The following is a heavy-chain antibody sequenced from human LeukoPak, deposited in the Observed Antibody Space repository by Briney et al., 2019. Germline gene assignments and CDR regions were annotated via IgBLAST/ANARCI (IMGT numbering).Heavy chain of an antibody. J-gene: IGHJ4*02. CDR3: ARRPAGAAGLFFGY. CDR1: GYSFTSYW. D-gene: IGHD6-19*01. CDR2: IYPDDSDT. V-gene: IGHV5-51*01. Sequence: GESLQISCKGSGYSFTSYWIGWVRQMPGKGLECMGIIYPDDSDTRYSPTFQGQVSISADKSTSTAYLQWSSLKAPDTAMYYCARRPAGAAGLFFGYWGQGALITVSS.